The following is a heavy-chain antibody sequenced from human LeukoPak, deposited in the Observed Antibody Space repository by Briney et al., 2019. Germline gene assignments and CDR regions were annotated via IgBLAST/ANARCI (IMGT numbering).Heavy chain of an antibody. CDR1: GYTFTGRY. D-gene: IGHD5-18*01. J-gene: IGHJ4*02. CDR3: ATNPNSYGPDY. V-gene: IGHV1-2*06. CDR2: IDPNSGGT. Sequence: ASVKVSCKASGYTFTGRYMHWVRQAPGQGLEWMGRIDPNSGGTNLAQKFQGRVTMTRDTSVSTAYMELSGLGSDDTAVYYCATNPNSYGPDYWGQGTLVTVSS.